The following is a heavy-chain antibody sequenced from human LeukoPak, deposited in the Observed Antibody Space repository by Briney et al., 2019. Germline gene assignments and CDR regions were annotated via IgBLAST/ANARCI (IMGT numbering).Heavy chain of an antibody. CDR3: TRHFMVRGVTQADY. Sequence: GGSLRLSCAASGFTFSGSALHWVRQASGKGLEWVGRIRSTANSYATAYAASVKGRFTISRDDSKNTAYLQMNSLKTEDTAVYYCTRHFMVRGVTQADYWGQGTLVTVSS. V-gene: IGHV3-73*01. J-gene: IGHJ4*02. CDR1: GFTFSGSA. CDR2: IRSTANSYAT. D-gene: IGHD3-10*01.